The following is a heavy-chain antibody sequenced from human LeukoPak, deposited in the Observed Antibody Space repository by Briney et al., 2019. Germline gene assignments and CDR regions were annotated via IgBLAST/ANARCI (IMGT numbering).Heavy chain of an antibody. D-gene: IGHD3-22*01. Sequence: SETLSLTCTVSGGSISSYYWSWIRQPPGKGLEWIGYIYYSGSTNYNPSLKSRVTISADTSKNQFSLKLSSVTAADTAVYYCARDMINLRHRPTDYYYYMDVWGKGTTVTISS. CDR3: ARDMINLRHRPTDYYYYMDV. V-gene: IGHV4-59*01. CDR2: IYYSGST. J-gene: IGHJ6*03. CDR1: GGSISSYY.